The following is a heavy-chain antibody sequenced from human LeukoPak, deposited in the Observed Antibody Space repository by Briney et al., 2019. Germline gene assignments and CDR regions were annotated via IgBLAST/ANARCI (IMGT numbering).Heavy chain of an antibody. D-gene: IGHD6-13*01. CDR2: ISYDGSNK. J-gene: IGHJ4*02. V-gene: IGHV3-30*18. CDR3: AKANTGYSSSPFDY. Sequence: HPGGSLRLSCAASGFTFSSYGMHWVRQAPGKGLEWVAVISYDGSNKYYADSVKGRFTISRDNSKNTLYLQMNSLRAEDTAVYYCAKANTGYSSSPFDYWGQGTLVTVSS. CDR1: GFTFSSYG.